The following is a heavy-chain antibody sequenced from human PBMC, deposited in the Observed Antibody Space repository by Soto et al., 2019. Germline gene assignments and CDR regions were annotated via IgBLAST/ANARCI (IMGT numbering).Heavy chain of an antibody. CDR2: IVVGSGNT. V-gene: IGHV1-58*02. D-gene: IGHD5-12*01. CDR3: AADIWIGSGYDLFLFDY. Sequence: ASVKVSCKASGFTFTSSAMHWVRQARGQRLEWIGWIVVGSGNTNYAQKFQERVTITRDMSTSTAYMELSSLRSEDTAVYYCAADIWIGSGYDLFLFDYWGQGTLVTVSS. J-gene: IGHJ4*02. CDR1: GFTFTSSA.